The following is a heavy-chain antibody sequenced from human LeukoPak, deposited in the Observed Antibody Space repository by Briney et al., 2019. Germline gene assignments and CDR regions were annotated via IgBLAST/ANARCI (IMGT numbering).Heavy chain of an antibody. V-gene: IGHV3-20*04. CDR2: INWSCANI. J-gene: IGHJ6*04. D-gene: IGHD2-15*01. CDR1: GFTFDDYG. CDR3: ARGYGSDGSCREMDV. Sequence: GGSLRLSCAASGFTFDDYGMSWVRQAPGKGLEWVSGINWSCANIDYADSVKGRFTISRDNAKNSLYLSMNSLRAEDNAVYLFARGYGSDGSCREMDVWGKGTTVTVSS.